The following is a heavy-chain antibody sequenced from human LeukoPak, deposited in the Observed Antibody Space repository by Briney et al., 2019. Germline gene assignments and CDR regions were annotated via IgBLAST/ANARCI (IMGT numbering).Heavy chain of an antibody. J-gene: IGHJ4*02. D-gene: IGHD5-18*01. CDR2: ISSSGSTI. Sequence: PGGSLRLPCAASGFTFSDYYMSWIRQAPGKGLEWVSYISSSGSTIYYAVSEKRRFTISRDNDKHSLYLQMHSLRAEHTSVYYCARSAIVRLLFDYWGQGTLVSVSS. CDR3: ARSAIVRLLFDY. V-gene: IGHV3-11*01. CDR1: GFTFSDYY.